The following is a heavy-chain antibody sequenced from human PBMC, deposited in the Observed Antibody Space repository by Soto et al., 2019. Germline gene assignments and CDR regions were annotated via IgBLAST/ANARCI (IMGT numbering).Heavy chain of an antibody. CDR3: VKPGSYSYYFDY. D-gene: IGHD1-26*01. V-gene: IGHV3-64D*06. CDR2: ISSNGGST. Sequence: ESGGGLVQPGGSLRLSCSASGFTFSSYAMHWFRQAPGKGLEYVSAISSNGGSTYYADSVKGSFTISRDNSKNMLYLQMSSLRAEDTAVYYCVKPGSYSYYFDYWGQVTLVNVSS. CDR1: GFTFSSYA. J-gene: IGHJ4*02.